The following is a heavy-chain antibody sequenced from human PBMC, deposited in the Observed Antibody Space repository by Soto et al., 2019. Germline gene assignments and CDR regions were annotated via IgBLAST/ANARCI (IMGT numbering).Heavy chain of an antibody. Sequence: PGGPLRLSCAASGFTFSSYGMHWVRQAPGKGLEQHAVIPHDGSTKSYADSVKGRFTVARDNAKNSLYLQMNSLRAEDTAVYYCARPMYYYDSSGPPAYWGQGTLVAVSS. CDR1: GFTFSSYG. D-gene: IGHD3-22*01. J-gene: IGHJ4*02. CDR2: IPHDGSTK. CDR3: ARPMYYYDSSGPPAY. V-gene: IGHV3-30*03.